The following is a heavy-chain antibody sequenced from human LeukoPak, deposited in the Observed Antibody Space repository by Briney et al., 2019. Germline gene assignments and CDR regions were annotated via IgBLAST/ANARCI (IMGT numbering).Heavy chain of an antibody. V-gene: IGHV3-11*01. Sequence: GGSLRLSCAASGFTFSDYYMSWIRQAPEKGLEWVSDISSSGNTMYYADSVKGRFTISRDNAKYSLYLQVNSLRAEDTAVYYCARARSFYYDSGHYHPMAFDIWGQGTMVTVSS. J-gene: IGHJ3*02. D-gene: IGHD3-22*01. CDR3: ARARSFYYDSGHYHPMAFDI. CDR1: GFTFSDYY. CDR2: ISSSGNTM.